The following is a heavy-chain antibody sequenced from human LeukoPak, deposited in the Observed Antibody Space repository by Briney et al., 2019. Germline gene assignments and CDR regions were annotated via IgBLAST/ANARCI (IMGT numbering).Heavy chain of an antibody. V-gene: IGHV3-23*01. J-gene: IGHJ6*03. CDR3: AKYITVTTNSYYYYMDV. CDR2: ISDSGIST. D-gene: IGHD4-11*01. Sequence: GGSLRLSCAASGFTFTTSAMTWVRQAPGKGLEWVSYISDSGISTYYADSVKGRFTISRDNSKNTLHLQMTSLRAEDTAVYYCAKYITVTTNSYYYYMDVWGKGTTVTVSS. CDR1: GFTFTTSA.